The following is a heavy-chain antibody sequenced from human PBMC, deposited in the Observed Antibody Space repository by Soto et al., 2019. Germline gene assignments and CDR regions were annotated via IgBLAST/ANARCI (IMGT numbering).Heavy chain of an antibody. CDR2: ISSGSTAI. D-gene: IGHD3-10*01. J-gene: IGHJ6*02. V-gene: IGHV3-48*02. Sequence: PGGSLRLSCTASGFSLGSSWMSWVRHAPGKGLEWVSYISSGSTAIYYADSVKGRFTISRDNAKKSLYLQMSSLRDEDTAVYYCARDPTLWFGENYYYYGLDVWGQGTPVTVSS. CDR1: GFSLGSSW. CDR3: ARDPTLWFGENYYYYGLDV.